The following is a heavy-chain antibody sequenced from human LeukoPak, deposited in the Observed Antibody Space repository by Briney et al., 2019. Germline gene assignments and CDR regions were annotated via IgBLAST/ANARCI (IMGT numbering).Heavy chain of an antibody. Sequence: PGGSLRLSCAASGFTFSSYAMHWVRQAPGKGLEYVSAITSNGGSTHYANSVKGRFTISRDNSKNTLYLEMGSLRAEDTAVYYCHVRLGELSLITWGQGTLVTVSS. J-gene: IGHJ4*02. CDR3: HVRLGELSLIT. D-gene: IGHD3-16*02. CDR2: ITSNGGST. V-gene: IGHV3-64*01. CDR1: GFTFSSYA.